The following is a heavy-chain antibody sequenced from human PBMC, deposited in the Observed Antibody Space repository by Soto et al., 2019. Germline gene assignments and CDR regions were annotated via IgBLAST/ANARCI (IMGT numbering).Heavy chain of an antibody. J-gene: IGHJ4*02. D-gene: IGHD2-2*03. CDR2: IHYNGNT. V-gene: IGHV4-59*01. Sequence: EALSLTCTVSGDSNSSYSWSWFRQPPGKGLEWIGNIHYNGNTKYSPSLKSRVTMSVDTSKNHFSLKLISVTTADTAVYFCAREGNLGRWIQPLDSWGQGTLVTVS. CDR1: GDSNSSYS. CDR3: AREGNLGRWIQPLDS.